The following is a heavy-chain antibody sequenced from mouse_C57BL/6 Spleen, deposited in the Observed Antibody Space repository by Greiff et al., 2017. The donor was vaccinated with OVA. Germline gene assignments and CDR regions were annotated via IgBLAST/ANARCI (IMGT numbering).Heavy chain of an antibody. D-gene: IGHD1-1*01. CDR2: ISSGGSYT. Sequence: EVMLVESGGDLVKPGGSLKLSCAASGFTFSSYGMSWVRQTPDKRLEWVATISSGGSYTYYPDSVKGRFTISRDNAKNTLYLQMSSLKSEDTAMYYGARHVHYYGSGYGGAMDYWGQGTSVTVSS. V-gene: IGHV5-6*01. J-gene: IGHJ4*01. CDR3: ARHVHYYGSGYGGAMDY. CDR1: GFTFSSYG.